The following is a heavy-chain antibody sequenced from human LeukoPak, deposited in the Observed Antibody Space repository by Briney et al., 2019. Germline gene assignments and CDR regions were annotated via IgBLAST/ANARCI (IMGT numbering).Heavy chain of an antibody. J-gene: IGHJ5*02. CDR3: ARLGLEVGGPNWFDP. V-gene: IGHV3-7*01. D-gene: IGHD1-1*01. Sequence: GRSLRLSCAAPGFSFSSNWMGWVRQAPGMGLEWVAHIKRDGSQKYYLDSVKGRFTISRDNAKNSLYLQMNSLRVEDTAVYYCARLGLEVGGPNWFDPWGQGTLVTVSS. CDR1: GFSFSSNW. CDR2: IKRDGSQK.